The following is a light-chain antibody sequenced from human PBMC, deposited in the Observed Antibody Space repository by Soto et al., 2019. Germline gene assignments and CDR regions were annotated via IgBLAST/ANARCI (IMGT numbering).Light chain of an antibody. CDR3: QSSDNSGTYWV. J-gene: IGLJ3*02. CDR2: KDN. V-gene: IGLV3-25*03. Sequence: SYELTQPPSVSVSPGQTARITCSGDALPRQYAYWYQKKPGQAPVLLIYKDNERPSGIPERISGSSSGTTVTLTISGVQEEDEADYYCQSSDNSGTYWVFGGGTKLTVL. CDR1: ALPRQY.